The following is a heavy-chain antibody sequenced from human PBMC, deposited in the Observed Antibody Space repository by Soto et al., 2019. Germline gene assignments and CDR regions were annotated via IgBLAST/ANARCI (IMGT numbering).Heavy chain of an antibody. D-gene: IGHD5-12*01. V-gene: IGHV3-30-3*01. J-gene: IGHJ4*02. CDR3: ARDSYSGYDTSTWSFFVY. Sequence: QVQLVESGGGVVQPGRSLRLSCAASGFTFSSFPMHWVRQAPGKGLEWVAVISYDGSNKYYTDSVKGRFTISRDNSKNTLYLQMNSLRSEDTAVYYCARDSYSGYDTSTWSFFVYWGQGTLLTVSS. CDR1: GFTFSSFP. CDR2: ISYDGSNK.